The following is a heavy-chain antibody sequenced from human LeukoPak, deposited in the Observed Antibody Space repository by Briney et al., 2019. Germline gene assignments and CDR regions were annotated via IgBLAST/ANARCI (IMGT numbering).Heavy chain of an antibody. V-gene: IGHV4-4*07. Sequence: SETLSLTCTVSGGSISSYYWSWIRQPAGKGLEWIGRIYTSVSTNYNPSLKSQVTISVKTSKNQFSLKLSSVTAADTAVYYCARDDSSSFDYWGQGTLVTVSS. CDR2: IYTSVST. J-gene: IGHJ4*02. CDR3: ARDDSSSFDY. D-gene: IGHD6-6*01. CDR1: GGSISSYY.